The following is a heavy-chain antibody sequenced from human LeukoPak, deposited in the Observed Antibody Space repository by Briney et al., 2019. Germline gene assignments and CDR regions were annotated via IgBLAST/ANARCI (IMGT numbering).Heavy chain of an antibody. V-gene: IGHV4-39*07. CDR3: ARGNYYYYGMDV. Sequence: SETLSLTCTVSGGSISSSSYYWGWIRQPPGKGLEWIGSFYYSGSTYYNPSLKSRVTISVDTSKNQFSLKLSSVTAADTAVYYCARGNYYYYGMDVWGQGTTVTVSS. CDR2: FYYSGST. J-gene: IGHJ6*02. CDR1: GGSISSSSYY.